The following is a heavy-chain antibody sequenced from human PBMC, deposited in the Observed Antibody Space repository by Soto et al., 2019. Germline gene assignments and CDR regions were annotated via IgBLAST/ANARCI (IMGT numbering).Heavy chain of an antibody. CDR1: GYRFTNYW. V-gene: IGHV5-51*01. J-gene: IGHJ6*02. D-gene: IGHD6-13*01. CDR3: ARLIANDYYYYGMDV. Sequence: GESLKISCKGSGYRFTNYWIGWVRQMPGKGLEWMGIIYPGDSDTRYSPSFQGQVTISADKSINTAYLQWSSLKASDTAMYYCARLIANDYYYYGMDVWGQGTTVTVSS. CDR2: IYPGDSDT.